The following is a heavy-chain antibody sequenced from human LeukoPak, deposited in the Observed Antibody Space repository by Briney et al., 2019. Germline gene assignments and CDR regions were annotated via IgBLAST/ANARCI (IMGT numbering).Heavy chain of an antibody. CDR1: GFTFNSYS. Sequence: GGSLRLSCTASGFTFNSYSMNWVRQAPGKGLEWVSSISSGSSYIYYADSVKGRFTISRDNAKNSLYLQMNGLRVEDTAVYYCAKVFVTALTTSAFDVWGQGTMVTVSS. CDR2: ISSGSSYI. D-gene: IGHD4-11*01. J-gene: IGHJ3*01. CDR3: AKVFVTALTTSAFDV. V-gene: IGHV3-21*04.